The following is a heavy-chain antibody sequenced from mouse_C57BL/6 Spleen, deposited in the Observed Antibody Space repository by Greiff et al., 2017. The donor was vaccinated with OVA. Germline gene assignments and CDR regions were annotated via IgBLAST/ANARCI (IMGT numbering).Heavy chain of an antibody. D-gene: IGHD2-2*01. Sequence: VQLQQSGPELVKPGASVKISCKASGYTFTDYYMNWVKQSHGKSLEWIGDINPNNGGTSYNQKFKGKATLTVDKSSSTAYMELRSLTSEDSAVYYCARSYGYDDAMDYWGQGTSVTVSS. V-gene: IGHV1-26*01. CDR2: INPNNGGT. CDR1: GYTFTDYY. CDR3: ARSYGYDDAMDY. J-gene: IGHJ4*01.